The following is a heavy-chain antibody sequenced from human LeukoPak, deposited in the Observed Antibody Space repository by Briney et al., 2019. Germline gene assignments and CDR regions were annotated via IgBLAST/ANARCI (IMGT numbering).Heavy chain of an antibody. D-gene: IGHD6-13*01. J-gene: IGHJ4*02. V-gene: IGHV1-2*02. CDR2: INPNSGGT. CDR3: ARDATGYSSQYYFDY. CDR1: GYTFTGYY. Sequence: GASVKVSCKASGYTFTGYYMHWVRQAPGQGLEWMGWINPNSGGTNYAQKFQGRVTMTRDTSISTAYMELSRLRSDDTAVYYCARDATGYSSQYYFDYWGQGTLVTVSS.